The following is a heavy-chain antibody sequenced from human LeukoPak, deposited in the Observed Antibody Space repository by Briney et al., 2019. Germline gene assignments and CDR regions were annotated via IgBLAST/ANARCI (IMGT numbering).Heavy chain of an antibody. CDR2: IIPIFGTA. CDR1: GGTFSSYA. CDR3: ARDHRSTYYDFWSGYRNWFDP. V-gene: IGHV1-69*13. Sequence: SVKVSCKASGGTFSSYAISWVRQAPGQGLEWMGGIIPIFGTANYAQKFQGSVTITADESTSTAYMELSSLRSEDTAVYYRARDHRSTYYDFWSGYRNWFDPWGQGTLVTVSS. J-gene: IGHJ5*02. D-gene: IGHD3-3*01.